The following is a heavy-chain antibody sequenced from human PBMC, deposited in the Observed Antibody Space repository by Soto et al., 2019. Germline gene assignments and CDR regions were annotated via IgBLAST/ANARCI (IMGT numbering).Heavy chain of an antibody. J-gene: IGHJ4*02. D-gene: IGHD3-9*01. CDR3: AKRQDFDWLYIDY. CDR2: ISGSGGST. V-gene: IGHV3-23*01. CDR1: GVPFISYA. Sequence: GGSLRLPCAASGVPFISYAMSLVRQAPGKGLEWVSAISGSGGSTYYADSVKGRFTISRDNSKNTLYLQMNSLRAEDTAVYYCAKRQDFDWLYIDYWGQGNRVTVSA.